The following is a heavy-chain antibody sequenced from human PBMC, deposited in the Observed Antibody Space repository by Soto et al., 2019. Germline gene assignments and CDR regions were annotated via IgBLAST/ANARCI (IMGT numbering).Heavy chain of an antibody. CDR1: GGSISSGDYY. Sequence: SETLSLTCTVSGGSISSGDYYWSWIRQPPGKGLEWIGYTYKSGGTYYNPSFRSRVAMSVDTPKNQFSLRLSSVTAADTAIYYGAREDTAMVDYWGQGTLVTVSS. CDR2: TYKSGGT. V-gene: IGHV4-30-4*01. CDR3: AREDTAMVDY. J-gene: IGHJ4*02. D-gene: IGHD5-18*01.